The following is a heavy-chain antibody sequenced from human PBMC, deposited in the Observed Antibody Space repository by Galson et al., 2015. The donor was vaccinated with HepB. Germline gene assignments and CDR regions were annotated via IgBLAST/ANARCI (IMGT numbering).Heavy chain of an antibody. V-gene: IGHV6-1*01. D-gene: IGHD6-13*01. J-gene: IGHJ6*02. CDR2: TYYRSKWYN. CDR1: GDSVSSNSAA. CDR3: ARATAAAAFDYLYGLDV. Sequence: CAISGDSVSSNSAAWNWIRQSPSRGLEWLGRTYYRSKWYNDYAVSVKSRITINPDTSKNQFSLQLNSVTPDDTAVYYCARATAAAAFDYLYGLDVWGQGTTVTVSS.